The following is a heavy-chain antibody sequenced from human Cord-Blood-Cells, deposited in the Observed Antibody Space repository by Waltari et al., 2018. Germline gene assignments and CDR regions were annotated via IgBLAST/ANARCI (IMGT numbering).Heavy chain of an antibody. D-gene: IGHD2-2*01. CDR1: GGTFSSYA. CDR3: ATYSEGYCSSTSCYDY. J-gene: IGHJ4*02. Sequence: QVQLVQSGAEVKKPGSSVKVSCKASGGTFSSYAISWVRQAPGQGLEWMGGIIPILGTANDAQKFQGRVTITADESTSTAYMELSSLRSEDTAVYYCATYSEGYCSSTSCYDYWGQGTLVTVSS. V-gene: IGHV1-69*12. CDR2: IIPILGTA.